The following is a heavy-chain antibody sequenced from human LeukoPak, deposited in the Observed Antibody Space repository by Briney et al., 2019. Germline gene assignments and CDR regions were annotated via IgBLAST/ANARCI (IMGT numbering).Heavy chain of an antibody. CDR2: IYYSGST. Sequence: KTSETLSLTCTVPGGSISSSSYYWGWIRQPPGTGLEWIGSIYYSGSTYYNPSLKSRVTISVDTSKNQFSLKLSSVTAADTAVYYCARAPYYGSGSYLDYWGQGTLVTVSS. D-gene: IGHD3-10*01. J-gene: IGHJ4*02. V-gene: IGHV4-39*07. CDR1: GGSISSSSYY. CDR3: ARAPYYGSGSYLDY.